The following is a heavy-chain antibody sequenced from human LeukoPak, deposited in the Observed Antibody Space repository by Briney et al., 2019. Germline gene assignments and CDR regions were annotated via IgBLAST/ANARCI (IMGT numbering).Heavy chain of an antibody. CDR2: IYYSGST. Sequence: PSETLSLTCTASGGSISSYYWSWIRQPPGKGLEWIGYIYYSGSTNYNPSLKSRVTISVDTSKNQCSRKLSSVTAADTAVYYCARGNTAAGTVVDYWGQGTLVTVSS. D-gene: IGHD6-13*01. J-gene: IGHJ4*02. CDR1: GGSISSYY. CDR3: ARGNTAAGTVVDY. V-gene: IGHV4-59*01.